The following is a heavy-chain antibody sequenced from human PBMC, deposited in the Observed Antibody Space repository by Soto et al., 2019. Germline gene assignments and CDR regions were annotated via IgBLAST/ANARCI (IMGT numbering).Heavy chain of an antibody. CDR3: TRIRRYYDILTGPPDY. Sequence: SETLSLTCTVSGGSVSNDDYYWTWIRQPPEKGLEWIGYIRYSGKTYYRPSLRSRATISVDISNNQFSLRLTSMTAADTAVYYCTRIRRYYDILTGPPDYWGQGTLVTVSS. CDR2: IRYSGKT. CDR1: GGSVSNDDYY. D-gene: IGHD3-9*01. J-gene: IGHJ4*02. V-gene: IGHV4-30-4*08.